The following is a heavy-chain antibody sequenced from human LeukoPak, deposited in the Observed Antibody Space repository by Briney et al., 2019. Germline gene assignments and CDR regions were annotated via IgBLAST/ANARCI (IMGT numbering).Heavy chain of an antibody. D-gene: IGHD6-13*01. V-gene: IGHV3-66*02. CDR1: GFTVNSNY. J-gene: IGHJ6*02. CDR2: IYTGGST. CDR3: ARGFGKAAADVFGGYTMDV. Sequence: GGSLRLSCAASGFTVNSNYMSWVRQAPGKGLEXXSLIYTGGSTYYADSVRGRFTISRDNSKNTLYLQMNSLRPEDTAIYYCARGFGKAAADVFGGYTMDVWGQGTTVTVSS.